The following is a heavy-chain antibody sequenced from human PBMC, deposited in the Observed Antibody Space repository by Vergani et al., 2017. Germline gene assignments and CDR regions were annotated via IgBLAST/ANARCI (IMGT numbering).Heavy chain of an antibody. J-gene: IGHJ6*03. V-gene: IGHV4-34*01. CDR1: GGSFSGYY. D-gene: IGHD6-6*01. CDR3: ASQPHRIAARAPYYYYMDV. Sequence: QVHLQQWGAGLLKPSETLSLTCAVYGGSFSGYYWSWIRQPPGKGLEWIVEINLSGITNYNPSLKSRVTISVDTSKNQFSLKLSSVTAADTAVYYCASQPHRIAARAPYYYYMDVWGKGTTVIVSS. CDR2: INLSGIT.